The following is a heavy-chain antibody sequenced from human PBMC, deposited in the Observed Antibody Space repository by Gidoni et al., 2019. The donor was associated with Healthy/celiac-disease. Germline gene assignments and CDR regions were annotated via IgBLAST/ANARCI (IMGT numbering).Heavy chain of an antibody. D-gene: IGHD6-13*01. J-gene: IGHJ6*02. CDR2: ISNDGSNK. CDR3: AKDSVAALYYYYYGMDV. CDR1: GFTFRRYG. Sequence: QVQLVESGGGVVQPGRSLRLSCAPSGFTFRRYGMHWVRQAPGKGLEWVAVISNDGSNKYYADSVKGRFTICRDNSKNTLYLQMNSLRAEDTAVYYCAKDSVAALYYYYYGMDVWGQGTTVTVSS. V-gene: IGHV3-30*18.